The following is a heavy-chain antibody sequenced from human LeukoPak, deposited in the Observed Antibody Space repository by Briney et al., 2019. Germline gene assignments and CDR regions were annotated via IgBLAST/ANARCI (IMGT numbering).Heavy chain of an antibody. D-gene: IGHD6-13*01. J-gene: IGHJ3*02. CDR3: AKGSSYTPAAAGYDAFDT. CDR2: ISGSGGST. Sequence: GGSLRLSCAASGFTFSSYAMSWVRQAPGKGLEWVSAISGSGGSTYYADSVKGRFTMSRDNSKNTLFLQMNSLRAEDTALYYCAKGSSYTPAAAGYDAFDTWGQGTVVTVSS. CDR1: GFTFSSYA. V-gene: IGHV3-23*01.